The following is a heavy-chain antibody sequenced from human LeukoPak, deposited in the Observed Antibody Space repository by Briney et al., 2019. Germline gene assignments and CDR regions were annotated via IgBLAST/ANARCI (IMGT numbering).Heavy chain of an antibody. CDR2: INHSGST. V-gene: IGHV4-34*01. D-gene: IGHD3-22*01. J-gene: IGHJ6*02. CDR1: GGSFSGYY. CDR3: ARDNWYYDSSGYYSTEYYGMDV. Sequence: PSETLSLTCAVYGGSFSGYYWSWIRQPPGKGLEWIGEINHSGSTNYNPSLKSRVTISVDTSKNQFSLKLSSVTAADTAVYYCARDNWYYDSSGYYSTEYYGMDVWGQGTTVTVSS.